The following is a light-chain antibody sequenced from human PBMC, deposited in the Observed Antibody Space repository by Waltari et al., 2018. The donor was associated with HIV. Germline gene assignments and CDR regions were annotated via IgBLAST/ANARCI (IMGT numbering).Light chain of an antibody. Sequence: IQLTQSPPSLSASVGDRVTITCRASQDINTRLAWYLQKPGKAPNLVIYASSRLQSGVPSRFSGSGSGTFFTLTIDDFQTDDSATYYCQHGSDFPLSFGGGTKVEI. V-gene: IGKV1-12*01. CDR2: ASS. CDR3: QHGSDFPLS. CDR1: QDINTR. J-gene: IGKJ4*01.